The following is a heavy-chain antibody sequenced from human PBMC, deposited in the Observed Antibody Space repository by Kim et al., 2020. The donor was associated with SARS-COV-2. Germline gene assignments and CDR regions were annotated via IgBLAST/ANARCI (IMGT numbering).Heavy chain of an antibody. J-gene: IGHJ1*01. CDR3: TRMSLDAEYFQH. V-gene: IGHV3-53*01. CDR1: GFTVITTY. D-gene: IGHD1-1*01. CDR2: IYSGGNT. Sequence: GGSLRLSCAASGFTVITTYMGWVRQAPGEGLEWVSLIYSGGNTDYADSVKGRFTISRDNSKNTLQLQMNSLRAADTAAYYCTRMSLDAEYFQHWGQGTL.